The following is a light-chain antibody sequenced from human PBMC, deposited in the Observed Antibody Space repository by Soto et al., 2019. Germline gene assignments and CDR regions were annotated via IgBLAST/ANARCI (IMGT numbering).Light chain of an antibody. CDR3: QQYDQWPIT. Sequence: EIVMTQSPATLSVSPGERVTLSCRASQSVSSNLAWYQQKPGQAPRLLIYDASTRATAIPARFSGSGSGTDFTLTLSSLQSEDFAVYFCQQYDQWPITFGQGTRLE. V-gene: IGKV3-15*01. CDR2: DAS. J-gene: IGKJ5*01. CDR1: QSVSSN.